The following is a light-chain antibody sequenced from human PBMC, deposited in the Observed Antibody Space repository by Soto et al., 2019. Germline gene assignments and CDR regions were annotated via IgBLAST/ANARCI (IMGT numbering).Light chain of an antibody. Sequence: QSALTQPRSVSGSPGQSVTISCTGTSSDVGGYNYVSWYQQHPGKAPKLMIYDVSKRPSGVPDRFSGSKSGNTASLTISGFQAEDEADYYCCSYAGGYPRYVFGTGTKLTVL. V-gene: IGLV2-11*01. CDR3: CSYAGGYPRYV. CDR1: SSDVGGYNY. J-gene: IGLJ1*01. CDR2: DVS.